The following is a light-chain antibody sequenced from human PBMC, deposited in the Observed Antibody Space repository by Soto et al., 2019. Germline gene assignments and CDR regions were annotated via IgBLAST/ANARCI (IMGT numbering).Light chain of an antibody. J-gene: IGLJ1*01. Sequence: QSVLTQPPSASGTPGQRVTISCSGGICNIGSNPVYWHQHLPGTAPKLLVYRNNQRPSGVPDRFSDSKSGTSAFLAISGLRSEDEADYYCAAWDDRLSAYVFGTGTKLTVL. V-gene: IGLV1-47*01. CDR3: AAWDDRLSAYV. CDR2: RNN. CDR1: ICNIGSNP.